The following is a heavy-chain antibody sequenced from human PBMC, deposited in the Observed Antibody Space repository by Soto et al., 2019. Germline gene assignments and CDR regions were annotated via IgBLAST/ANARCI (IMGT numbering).Heavy chain of an antibody. CDR1: GFTFSSYW. Sequence: GGSLRLSCAASGFTFSSYWMHWVRQVPGKGLVWVSHISSDGSSTAYADSVKGRFTISRDNAKNALYLQMNSLRVDDTAVYYCARDLGVSDFWGQGTLVTVSS. V-gene: IGHV3-74*01. D-gene: IGHD2-8*01. CDR2: ISSDGSST. CDR3: ARDLGVSDF. J-gene: IGHJ4*02.